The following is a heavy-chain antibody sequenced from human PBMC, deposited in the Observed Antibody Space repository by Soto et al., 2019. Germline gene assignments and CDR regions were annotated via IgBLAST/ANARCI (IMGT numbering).Heavy chain of an antibody. CDR3: ARRQAARLGDYFDY. J-gene: IGHJ4*02. D-gene: IGHD6-6*01. CDR2: IYYSGST. V-gene: IGHV4-59*08. CDR1: GGSISSYY. Sequence: QVQLQESGPGLVKPSETLSLTCTVSGGSISSYYWSWIRQPPGKGLEWIGYIYYSGSTNYNPSLKSRVTISVDTSKNQFSLKLSSATAADTAVYYCARRQAARLGDYFDYWGQGTLVTVSS.